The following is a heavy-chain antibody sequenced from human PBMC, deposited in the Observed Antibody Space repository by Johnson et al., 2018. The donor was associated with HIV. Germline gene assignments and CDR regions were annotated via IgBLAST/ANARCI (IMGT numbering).Heavy chain of an antibody. V-gene: IGHV3-15*01. CDR2: IKSKADGGTT. D-gene: IGHD1-1*01. Sequence: VQLVESGGGLVQPGGSLRVSCAASGFTFSSYWMSWVRQVPGKGLAWVGRIKSKADGGTTDYVVPVKGRFTISRDDSKNTLYLHMNSLRAEDTAGYYCARGTTVASAFDIWGQGTMVTVSS. J-gene: IGHJ3*02. CDR1: GFTFSSYW. CDR3: ARGTTVASAFDI.